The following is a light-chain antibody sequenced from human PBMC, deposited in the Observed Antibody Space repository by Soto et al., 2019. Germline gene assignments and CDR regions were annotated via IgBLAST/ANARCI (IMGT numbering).Light chain of an antibody. J-gene: IGKJ1*01. V-gene: IGKV1-27*01. CDR2: AAS. CDR1: QGISNY. CDR3: QQYKGT. Sequence: DIQMTQSPSSLSASVGNRVSITCRASQGISNYLAWYQQKPGKAPKVLIYAASTLQPGVPSRFSGSGSGTDFTLTISRLEPEDFAVYYCQQYKGTFGQGTKVDIK.